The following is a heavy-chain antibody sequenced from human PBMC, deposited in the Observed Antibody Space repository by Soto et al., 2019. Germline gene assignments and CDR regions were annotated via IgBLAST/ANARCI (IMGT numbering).Heavy chain of an antibody. Sequence: QVQLVQSGAEMKEPGSSVKVSCKTSGGTLSSSAISWLRQAPGQGLEWMGGIIPLFRTPDYAQKFQGRVTIAADESTSTAYXELSSXXXXXXXXXXXXXXXXXXXXXXXXXXXXXVWGQGTT. CDR2: IIPLFRTP. CDR3: XXXXXXXXXXXXXXXXXXV. CDR1: GGTLSSSA. V-gene: IGHV1-69*12. J-gene: IGHJ6*02.